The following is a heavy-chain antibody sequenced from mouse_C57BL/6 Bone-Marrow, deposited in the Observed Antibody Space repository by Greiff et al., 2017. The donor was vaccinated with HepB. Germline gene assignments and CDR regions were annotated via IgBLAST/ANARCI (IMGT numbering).Heavy chain of an antibody. D-gene: IGHD1-1*01. CDR3: ARDYGSRGDFAY. J-gene: IGHJ3*01. Sequence: VKLQESGAELARPGASVKLSCKASGYTFTSYGISWVKQRTGQGLEWIGEIYPRSGNTYYNEKFKGKATLTADKSSSTAYMELRSLTSEDSAVYFCARDYGSRGDFAYWGQGTLVTVSA. CDR1: GYTFTSYG. CDR2: IYPRSGNT. V-gene: IGHV1-81*01.